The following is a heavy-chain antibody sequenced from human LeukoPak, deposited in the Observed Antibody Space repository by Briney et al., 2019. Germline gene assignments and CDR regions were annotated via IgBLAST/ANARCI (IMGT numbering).Heavy chain of an antibody. Sequence: GGFLRLSCAGSGFSFSSHYMSWVRQAPGKGLEWVANIKEDGSETFYVDSVKGRFTVSRDNGKNSLYLQMNSLRAEDTAVYYCVRGVSISSSWYNDLWGQGTMVTVSS. J-gene: IGHJ3*01. CDR3: VRGVSISSSWYNDL. CDR1: GFSFSSHY. V-gene: IGHV3-7*03. CDR2: IKEDGSET. D-gene: IGHD6-13*01.